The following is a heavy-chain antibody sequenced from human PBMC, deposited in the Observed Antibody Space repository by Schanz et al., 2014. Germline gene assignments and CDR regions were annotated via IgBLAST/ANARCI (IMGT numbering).Heavy chain of an antibody. J-gene: IGHJ2*01. Sequence: QVHLLESGGGLVEPGGSLRLSCAASGFSFSDYYMSWIRQAPGKGLEWISFINTGSNYINYADSVKGRFTISRDNTKNSLCLQLNSLRADDTAVYYCARDRGGGGKNWYFDLWGRGTLXTVSA. CDR1: GFSFSDYY. D-gene: IGHD3-16*01. V-gene: IGHV3-11*05. CDR2: INTGSNYI. CDR3: ARDRGGGGKNWYFDL.